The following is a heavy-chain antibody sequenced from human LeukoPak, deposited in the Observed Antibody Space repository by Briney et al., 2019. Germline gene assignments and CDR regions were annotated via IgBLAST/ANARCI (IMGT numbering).Heavy chain of an antibody. CDR1: GYTFTSYD. CDR2: MNPNSGNT. V-gene: IGHV1-8*01. CDR3: ASGHYESSGYYFDY. Sequence: ASVKVSCKASGYTFTSYDINWVRQATGQGLEWMGWMNPNSGNTVYAQKFQGRVTMTRNTSISTAYMDLSSLRSEDTAVHYCASGHYESSGYYFDYWGQGTLVTVSS. D-gene: IGHD3-22*01. J-gene: IGHJ4*02.